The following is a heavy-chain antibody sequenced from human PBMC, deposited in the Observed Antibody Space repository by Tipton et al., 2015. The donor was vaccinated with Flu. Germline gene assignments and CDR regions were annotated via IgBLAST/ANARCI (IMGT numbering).Heavy chain of an antibody. J-gene: IGHJ4*02. Sequence: TLSLPCSVSGDSIGYPYYWGWIRQPPGKWLEWVACIYYTGPTYYTPSLQSRVSISVDTSKNQFSLKLTSVTAADTAVYYCARSRLLRVFDYWGQGTLVAVPS. CDR1: GDSIGYPYY. CDR3: ARSRLLRVFDY. D-gene: IGHD6-25*01. V-gene: IGHV4-39*01. CDR2: IYYTGPT.